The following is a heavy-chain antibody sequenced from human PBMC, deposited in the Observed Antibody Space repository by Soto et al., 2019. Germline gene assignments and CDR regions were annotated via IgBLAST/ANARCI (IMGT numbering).Heavy chain of an antibody. J-gene: IGHJ2*01. Sequence: PGESLKISCKGSGYSFTSYWIGWVRQMPGKGLEWMGIIYPGDSDTRYSPSFQGQVTISADKSISTAYLQWSSLKASDTAMYYCASLTHTTVVTRTYWSSDLWGRGPLVTLSS. CDR2: IYPGDSDT. D-gene: IGHD4-17*01. V-gene: IGHV5-51*01. CDR1: GYSFTSYW. CDR3: ASLTHTTVVTRTYWSSDL.